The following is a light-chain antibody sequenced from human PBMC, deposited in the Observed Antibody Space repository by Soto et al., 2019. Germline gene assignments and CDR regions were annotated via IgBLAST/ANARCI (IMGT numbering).Light chain of an antibody. CDR1: QSVSSY. V-gene: IGKV3-11*01. CDR2: DAS. J-gene: IGKJ5*01. Sequence: EIVLTQSPATLSLSPGERATLSCRASQSVSSYLAWYQQKPGQAPRLLIYDASNRATGIPARFSSSGSVTDFTPTISSLEPEDFAVYYCQQRSNWPFTFGQATRLEIK. CDR3: QQRSNWPFT.